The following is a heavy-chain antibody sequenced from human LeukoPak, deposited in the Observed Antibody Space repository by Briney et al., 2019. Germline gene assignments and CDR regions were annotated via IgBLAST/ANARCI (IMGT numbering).Heavy chain of an antibody. J-gene: IGHJ4*02. CDR1: GFTFSDYY. D-gene: IGHD6-19*01. V-gene: IGHV3-11*04. Sequence: PGGSLRLSCAASGFTFSDYYMSWIRQAPGKGLEWVSYISSSGSTIYYADSVKGRFTISRDNAKNSLYLQMNSLRAEDTAVYYCARDRWNHSSGWYSGPYFDYWGQGTLVTVSS. CDR3: ARDRWNHSSGWYSGPYFDY. CDR2: ISSSGSTI.